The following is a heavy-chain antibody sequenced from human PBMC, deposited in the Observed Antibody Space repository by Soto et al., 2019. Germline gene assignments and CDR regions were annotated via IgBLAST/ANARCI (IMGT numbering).Heavy chain of an antibody. D-gene: IGHD3-22*01. CDR2: GYYSGST. CDR3: ARYKDSSGYYYTDY. CDR1: GGSISRSGYY. J-gene: IGHJ4*02. Sequence: SETLSLTCTVSGGSISRSGYYWSWIRQHPGRGLEWIGYGYYSGSTYYNPSVKSRVTISVDTSKNQFSLNLSTVTAADTAVYYCARYKDSSGYYYTDYWGQGTLVTVSS. V-gene: IGHV4-31*03.